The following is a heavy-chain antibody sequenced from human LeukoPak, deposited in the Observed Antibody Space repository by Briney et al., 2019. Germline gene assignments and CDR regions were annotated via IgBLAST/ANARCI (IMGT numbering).Heavy chain of an antibody. D-gene: IGHD3-16*01. CDR1: GLTVSSHY. Sequence: GGPLRLSCAASGLTVSSHYMSWVRQAPGKGLEWVSVIYSGGSTYYADSVKGRFTLFRDNSKNTVYLQMNSLRAEDTAVYYCARDFGGPAAREDYWGQGTLVTVSS. J-gene: IGHJ4*02. CDR3: ARDFGGPAAREDY. CDR2: IYSGGST. V-gene: IGHV3-53*01.